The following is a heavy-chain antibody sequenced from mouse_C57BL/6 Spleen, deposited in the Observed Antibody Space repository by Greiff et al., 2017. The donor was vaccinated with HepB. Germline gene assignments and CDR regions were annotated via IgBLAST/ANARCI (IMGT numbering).Heavy chain of an antibody. CDR1: GYSFTSYY. V-gene: IGHV1-66*01. J-gene: IGHJ2*01. D-gene: IGHD1-1*01. CDR3: ASRDDYYGSSYVGDY. Sequence: VQVVESGPELVKPGASVKISCKASGYSFTSYYIHWVKQRPGQGLEWIGWIYPGSGNTKYNEKFKGKATLTADTSSSTAYMQLSSLTSEDSAVYYCASRDDYYGSSYVGDYWGQGTTLTVSS. CDR2: IYPGSGNT.